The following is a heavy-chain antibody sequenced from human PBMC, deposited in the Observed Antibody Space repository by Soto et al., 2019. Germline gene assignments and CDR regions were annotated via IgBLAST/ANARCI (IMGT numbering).Heavy chain of an antibody. CDR1: GFTFSSYW. CDR2: IKQDGSEK. J-gene: IGHJ4*02. CDR3: ARVSPREVYAIPVNLQFDY. V-gene: IGHV3-7*01. D-gene: IGHD2-8*01. Sequence: GGSLRLSCAASGFTFSSYWMSWVRQAPGKGLEWVANIKQDGSEKYYVDSVKGRFTIPRDNAKNSLYLQMNSLRAEDTAVYYCARVSPREVYAIPVNLQFDYWGQGTLVTVSS.